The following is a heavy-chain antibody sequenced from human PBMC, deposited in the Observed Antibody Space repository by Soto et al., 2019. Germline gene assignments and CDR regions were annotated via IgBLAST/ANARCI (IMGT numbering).Heavy chain of an antibody. CDR2: ISAYNGNT. J-gene: IGHJ4*02. CDR3: ARSSSGWYSMGRNYFDY. CDR1: GYTFTSYG. Sequence: QVQLVQSGAEVKKPGASVKVSCKASGYTFTSYGISWVRQAPGQGLEWMGWISAYNGNTNYAQKLPGRVTMTTDTSTSTAYMELRSLRSDDTAVYYCARSSSGWYSMGRNYFDYWGQGTLVTVSS. V-gene: IGHV1-18*01. D-gene: IGHD6-19*01.